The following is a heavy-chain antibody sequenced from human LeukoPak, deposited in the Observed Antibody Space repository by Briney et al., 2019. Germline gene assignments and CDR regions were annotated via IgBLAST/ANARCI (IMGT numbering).Heavy chain of an antibody. V-gene: IGHV4-34*01. CDR2: INHSGST. Sequence: SETLSLTCAVYGGSFSGYYWSWIRQPPRKGLEWIGEINHSGSTNYNPSLKSRVTISVHTSKTQFSLKLSSVTAADTAVYYCAREGSAAAGPYYYYMDVWGKGTTVTVSS. D-gene: IGHD6-13*01. CDR1: GGSFSGYY. CDR3: AREGSAAAGPYYYYMDV. J-gene: IGHJ6*03.